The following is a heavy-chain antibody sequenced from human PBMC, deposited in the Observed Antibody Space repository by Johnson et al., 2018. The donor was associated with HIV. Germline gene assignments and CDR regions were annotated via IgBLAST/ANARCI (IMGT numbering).Heavy chain of an antibody. J-gene: IGHJ3*02. Sequence: QVQLVESGGGVVQPGRSLRLSCAASGFTFSTYDMHWVRQAPGKGLEWVAVISYDGSNKYYADSVKGRFTISRDNSKNTLYLQMNSLRAEDMAVYYCARGQGGIQLWFDGFEIWGQGTMVTVSS. V-gene: IGHV3-30*03. CDR3: ARGQGGIQLWFDGFEI. CDR2: ISYDGSNK. CDR1: GFTFSTYD. D-gene: IGHD5-18*01.